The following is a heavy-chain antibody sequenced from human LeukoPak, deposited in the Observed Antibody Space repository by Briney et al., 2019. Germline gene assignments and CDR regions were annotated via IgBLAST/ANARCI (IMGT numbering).Heavy chain of an antibody. CDR3: ASTGGTDSSLPL. CDR1: GYRFTGYY. CDR2: INPYSGGT. V-gene: IGHV1-2*02. J-gene: IGHJ4*02. D-gene: IGHD2-8*02. Sequence: GAPVKVSPTCSGYRFTGYYMNWVRQAPGQGVEWMGGINPYSGGTNNAHTFQGRVIITRDTAISTDYMELSRLRSNDTAGYFFASTGGTDSSLPLWGQGPRVTVS.